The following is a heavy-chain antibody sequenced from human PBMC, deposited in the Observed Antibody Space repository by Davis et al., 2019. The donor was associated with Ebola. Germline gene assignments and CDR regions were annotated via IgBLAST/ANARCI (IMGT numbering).Heavy chain of an antibody. V-gene: IGHV4-59*01. CDR1: GGSISNSY. CDR2: IYFSGNI. Sequence: SETLSLTCTVSGGSISNSYWSWIRQPPGKGLEWIGYIYFSGNIDYNPSLKSRASISVDTSQNQFSLNLNSVTAADTAVYYCARWNYHVLWGGWFDPWGQGTLVTVSS. J-gene: IGHJ5*02. CDR3: ARWNYHVLWGGWFDP. D-gene: IGHD3-9*01.